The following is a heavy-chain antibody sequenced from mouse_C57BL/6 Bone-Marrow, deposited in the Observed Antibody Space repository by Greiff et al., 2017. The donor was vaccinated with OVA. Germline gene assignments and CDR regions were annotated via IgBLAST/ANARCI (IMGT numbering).Heavy chain of an antibody. J-gene: IGHJ4*01. V-gene: IGHV1-63*01. Sequence: VKLMESGAELVRPGTSVKMSCKASGYTFTNYWIGWAKQRPGHGLEWIGDIYPGGGYTNYNEKFKGKATLTADKSSSTAYMQFSSLTSEDSAIYYCAGLRGYDQSAMDYWGQGTSVTVSS. CDR3: AGLRGYDQSAMDY. CDR2: IYPGGGYT. CDR1: GYTFTNYW. D-gene: IGHD2-2*01.